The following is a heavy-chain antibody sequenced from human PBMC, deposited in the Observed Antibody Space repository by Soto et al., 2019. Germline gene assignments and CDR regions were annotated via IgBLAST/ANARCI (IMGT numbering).Heavy chain of an antibody. CDR2: IDPSDSYT. V-gene: IGHV5-10-1*01. Sequence: PGESLKISCKGSGYSFTIYCISWVLQMPGKGLEWMGRIDPSDSYTNYSPSFQGHVTISADKSISTAYLQWSSLKASDTAMYYCAKGSHPYYYYYGMDVWGQGTTVTVSS. CDR1: GYSFTIYC. CDR3: AKGSHPYYYYYGMDV. J-gene: IGHJ6*02.